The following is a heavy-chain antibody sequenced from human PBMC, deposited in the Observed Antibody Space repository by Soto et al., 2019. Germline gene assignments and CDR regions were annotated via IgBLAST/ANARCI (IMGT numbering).Heavy chain of an antibody. CDR2: ISAYNGNT. Sequence: SVKVCCKASGYTFTSYGISWVRQAPGQGLEWMGWISAYNGNTNYAQKLQGRVTMTTDTSTSTAYMELRSLRSDDTAVYYCAKVVDSSSWSTYYFDYWGQGTLVTVSS. V-gene: IGHV1-18*01. D-gene: IGHD6-13*01. J-gene: IGHJ4*02. CDR1: GYTFTSYG. CDR3: AKVVDSSSWSTYYFDY.